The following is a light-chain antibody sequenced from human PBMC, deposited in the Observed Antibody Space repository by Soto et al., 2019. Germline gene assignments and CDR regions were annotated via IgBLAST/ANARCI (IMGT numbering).Light chain of an antibody. CDR1: QSVSSY. CDR3: QQRSNWGIFT. J-gene: IGKJ3*01. Sequence: EIVLTQSPATLSLSPGERATLSCRASQSVSSYLAWYQQKPGQAPRLLIYDASNRATGIPARFSGSGSGTDFTRTISSLEPEDFAVYYCQQRSNWGIFTFGPGTKVAIK. CDR2: DAS. V-gene: IGKV3-11*01.